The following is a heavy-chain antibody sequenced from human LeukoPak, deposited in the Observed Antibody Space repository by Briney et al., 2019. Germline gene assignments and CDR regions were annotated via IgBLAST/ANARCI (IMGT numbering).Heavy chain of an antibody. CDR2: INWSGRST. CDR3: ARGGISIFGVVIHSDY. D-gene: IGHD3-3*01. Sequence: GGSLRLSCAASGFSFDDYGMSWVRQAPGKGLEWVSGINWSGRSTGYADSVKGRFTISRDNAKNSLYLQTDSLRAEDTALYYCARGGISIFGVVIHSDYWGQGTLVTVSS. V-gene: IGHV3-20*04. J-gene: IGHJ4*02. CDR1: GFSFDDYG.